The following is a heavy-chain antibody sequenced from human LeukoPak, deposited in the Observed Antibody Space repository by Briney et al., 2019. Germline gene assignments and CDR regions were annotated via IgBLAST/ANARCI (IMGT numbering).Heavy chain of an antibody. V-gene: IGHV1-69*02. D-gene: IGHD5-18*01. CDR3: ARIPSGDVDTAMVMYYHYGMDV. Sequence: GASVKVSCKASGGTFSSHTISWVRQAPEQGLEWMGRILPLFGIVNYAQKFQDRVTITADKSTSTAYMEVSSLRSEDRAVYYCARIPSGDVDTAMVMYYHYGMDVWGQGTTVTVSS. CDR1: GGTFSSHT. J-gene: IGHJ6*02. CDR2: ILPLFGIV.